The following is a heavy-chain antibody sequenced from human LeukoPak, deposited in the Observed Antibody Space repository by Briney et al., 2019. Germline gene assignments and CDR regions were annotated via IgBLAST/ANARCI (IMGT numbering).Heavy chain of an antibody. CDR3: ARDVVGSLDY. D-gene: IGHD1-26*01. V-gene: IGHV3-7*01. Sequence: PGGSLRLSCAASGFTFSTYWMAWVRQAPGKGLEWVANIKGDESARHQADSVKGRFTISRDNTQNSVYLQMSSLRGEATAVYYCARDVVGSLDYWGQGTLVTVSS. CDR1: GFTFSTYW. J-gene: IGHJ4*02. CDR2: IKGDESAR.